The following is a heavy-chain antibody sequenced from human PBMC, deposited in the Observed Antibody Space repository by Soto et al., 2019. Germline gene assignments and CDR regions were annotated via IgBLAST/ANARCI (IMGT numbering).Heavy chain of an antibody. Sequence: QVQLVQSGAEVKKPGSSVKVSCKASGGTFSSYAISWVRQAPGQGLERMGGIIPIFGTANYAQKFQGRVTITADESTSTAYMELSSLRSEDTAVYYCSRDRRGYSYGWFDYWGQGTLVTVSS. CDR3: SRDRRGYSYGWFDY. CDR2: IIPIFGTA. CDR1: GGTFSSYA. V-gene: IGHV1-69*12. D-gene: IGHD5-18*01. J-gene: IGHJ4*02.